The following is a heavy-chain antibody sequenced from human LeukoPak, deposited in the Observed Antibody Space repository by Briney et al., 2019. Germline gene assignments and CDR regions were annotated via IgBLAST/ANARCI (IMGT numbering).Heavy chain of an antibody. D-gene: IGHD2-8*02. Sequence: PGGSLTLSWAPSGFTFSSYGMHWVRQAPGKGLEWVAFIRYDGSNKYYADSVKGRFTISTDNSKTTLYLPMNSLRAEDTAVYYCAKAGGHLAYWGQGTLVTVSS. V-gene: IGHV3-30*02. CDR2: IRYDGSNK. CDR3: AKAGGHLAY. J-gene: IGHJ4*02. CDR1: GFTFSSYG.